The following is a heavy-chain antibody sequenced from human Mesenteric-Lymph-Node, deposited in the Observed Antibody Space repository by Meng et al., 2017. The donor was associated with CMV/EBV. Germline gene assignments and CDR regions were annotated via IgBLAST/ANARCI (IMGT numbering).Heavy chain of an antibody. CDR1: GFTVSSNY. J-gene: IGHJ4*02. V-gene: IGHV3-53*05. CDR2: IYSGGST. D-gene: IGHD3-3*01. Sequence: GESLKISCAASGFTVSSNYMSWVRQAPGKGLEWVSVIYSGGSTYYADSVKGRFTISRDNAKNSLYLQMNSLRAEDTAVYYCAKGSTVLRFLEWMGDYWGQGTLVTVSS. CDR3: AKGSTVLRFLEWMGDY.